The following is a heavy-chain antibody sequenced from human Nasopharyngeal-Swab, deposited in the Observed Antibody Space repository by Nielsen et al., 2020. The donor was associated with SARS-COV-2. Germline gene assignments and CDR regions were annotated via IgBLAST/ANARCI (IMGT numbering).Heavy chain of an antibody. V-gene: IGHV1-46*01. CDR2: INPSGGST. CDR1: GYTFTSYY. J-gene: IGHJ6*02. Sequence: ASVKVSCKASGYTFTSYYMHWVRQAPGQGLEWMGIINPSGGSTSYAQKFQGRVTMTRDTSTSTVYMELSSLRSEDTAVYYCRVVPAAMWYYYYGMDVWGQGTTVTVSS. D-gene: IGHD2-2*01. CDR3: RVVPAAMWYYYYGMDV.